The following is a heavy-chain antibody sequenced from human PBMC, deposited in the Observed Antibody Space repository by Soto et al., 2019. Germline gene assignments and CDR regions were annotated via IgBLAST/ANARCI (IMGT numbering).Heavy chain of an antibody. CDR1: GYSISSGYY. J-gene: IGHJ5*02. Sequence: SETLSLTCAISGYSISSGYYWGWIRQPPGKGLEWIGSMYHSGNTYYNPSLKSRVTISVDTSKNQFSLKLSSVTAADTAVYYCARSSPRGVFDPWGQGTLVTVSS. V-gene: IGHV4-38-2*01. CDR3: ARSSPRGVFDP. D-gene: IGHD6-6*01. CDR2: MYHSGNT.